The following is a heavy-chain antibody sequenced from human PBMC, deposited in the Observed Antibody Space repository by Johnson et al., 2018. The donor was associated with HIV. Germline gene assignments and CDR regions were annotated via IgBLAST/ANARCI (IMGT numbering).Heavy chain of an antibody. CDR3: AKGMYYYVSRCYYRRVYDALDI. Sequence: QVQLVESGGGVVQPGRSLRLSCAASGFTFSSYGMHWVRQAPGKGLEWVAVISYDGSNKYYADSVKGRFTISRDNSKNTLDLQMNSLRAEGTAVYYCAKGMYYYVSRCYYRRVYDALDIWGQGTMVTVSS. D-gene: IGHD3-22*01. CDR1: GFTFSSYG. J-gene: IGHJ3*02. CDR2: ISYDGSNK. V-gene: IGHV3-30*18.